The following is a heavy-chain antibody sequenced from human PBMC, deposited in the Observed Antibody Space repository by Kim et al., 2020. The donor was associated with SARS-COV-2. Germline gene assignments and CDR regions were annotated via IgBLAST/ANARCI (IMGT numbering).Heavy chain of an antibody. V-gene: IGHV7-4-1*02. CDR3: ARNLRMVYAQRGYAFDI. D-gene: IGHD2-8*01. CDR2: INTNTGNP. Sequence: ASVKVSCKASGYTFTSYAMNWVRQAPGQGLEWMGWINTNTGNPTYAQGFTGRFVFSLDTSVSTAYLQISSLKAEDTAVYYCARNLRMVYAQRGYAFDIWGQGTMVTVSS. J-gene: IGHJ3*02. CDR1: GYTFTSYA.